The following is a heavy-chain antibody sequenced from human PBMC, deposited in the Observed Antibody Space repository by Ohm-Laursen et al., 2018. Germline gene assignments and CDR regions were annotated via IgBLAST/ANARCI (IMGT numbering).Heavy chain of an antibody. Sequence: SLRLSCSASGITFSSCSMSWVRQAPGKGLEWVSVISGDSGTTGYADSVKGRFTISRDNSKNTLFLQMNSLRAEDTAVYYCAKAVTGRLDAFDIWGQGTMVTVSS. CDR3: AKAVTGRLDAFDI. CDR2: ISGDSGTT. CDR1: GITFSSCS. J-gene: IGHJ3*02. V-gene: IGHV3-23*01. D-gene: IGHD6-19*01.